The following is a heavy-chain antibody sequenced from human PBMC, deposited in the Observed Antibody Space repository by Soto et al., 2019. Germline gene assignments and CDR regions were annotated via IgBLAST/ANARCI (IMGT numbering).Heavy chain of an antibody. V-gene: IGHV1-8*01. CDR2: MTPSSGNA. CDR1: GYTFTSYD. J-gene: IGHJ4*02. Sequence: QVQLVQSGAEAKQPGASVPVSCQASGYTFTSYDINWVRQATGQGLEWMGWMTPSSGNAGYAQKFQGSVTLTRSTSFRTAYLELSMLRSDETAGDYCTRGDFWGQGTVVTVS. CDR3: TRGDF.